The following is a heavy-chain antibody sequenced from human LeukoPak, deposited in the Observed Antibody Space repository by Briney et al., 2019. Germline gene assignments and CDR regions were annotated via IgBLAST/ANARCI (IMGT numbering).Heavy chain of an antibody. CDR2: IYSGGST. J-gene: IGHJ4*02. V-gene: IGHV3-66*01. CDR1: GLTVSSIY. CDR3: ASYYYGSGSPIN. Sequence: GGSLRLSCAASGLTVSSIYMSWVRQAPGKGLEWVSVIYSGGSTYYADSVKGRFTISRDNSKNMLYLQMNSLRAEDTAVYYCASYYYGSGSPINWGQGTLVTVSS. D-gene: IGHD3-10*01.